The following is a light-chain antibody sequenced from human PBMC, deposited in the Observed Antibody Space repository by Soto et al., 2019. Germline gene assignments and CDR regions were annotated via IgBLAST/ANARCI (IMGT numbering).Light chain of an antibody. Sequence: QSVLTQSPSASASLGASVKLTCTLSSGHSSYAIAWHQQQPEKGPRYLMKLNSDGSHSKGDGIPDRFSGSSSGAERYLTISSLQYEDEADYYCQTWGTGIQVFGGGTQLTVL. V-gene: IGLV4-69*01. CDR1: SGHSSYA. J-gene: IGLJ2*01. CDR3: QTWGTGIQV. CDR2: LNSDGSH.